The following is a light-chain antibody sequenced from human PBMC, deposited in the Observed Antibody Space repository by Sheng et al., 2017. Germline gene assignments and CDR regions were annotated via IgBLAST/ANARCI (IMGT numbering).Light chain of an antibody. Sequence: EIVLTQSPGTLSLSPGERATLSCRASQSVRSYLAWYQQRPGQAPRLLIYDASNRATGIPARFSGSGFGTDFTLTISSLEPEDFAVYYCQQRADWPPLTFGGGTRVEMK. CDR3: QQRADWPPLT. J-gene: IGKJ4*01. CDR2: DAS. V-gene: IGKV3-11*01. CDR1: QSVRSY.